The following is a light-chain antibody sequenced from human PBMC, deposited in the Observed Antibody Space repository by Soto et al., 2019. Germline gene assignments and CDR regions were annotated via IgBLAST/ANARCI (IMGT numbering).Light chain of an antibody. V-gene: IGLV2-8*01. Sequence: QSALTQPPSASGSPGQSVTISCTGTSSDVGGYNSVSWYQQHPGKAPKLMIYEVSKRPSGVPDRFSASKSDNTASLTVSGLQAEDGADYYCSSYAGTKNLLFGGGTKVTVL. CDR3: SSYAGTKNLL. CDR1: SSDVGGYNS. J-gene: IGLJ2*01. CDR2: EVS.